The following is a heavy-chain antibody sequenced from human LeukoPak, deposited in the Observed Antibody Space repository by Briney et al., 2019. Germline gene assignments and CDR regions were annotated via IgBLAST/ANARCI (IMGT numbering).Heavy chain of an antibody. D-gene: IGHD1-26*01. Sequence: ASVKVSCKASGYTFTSYYMQWARQAPGQGLEWMGIINPSSGTTDYAQQFQGRVTLTRDTSTSTVNMELSSLRSEDTAVYYCARAVGTNRYYFDYWGQGTLVSVSA. V-gene: IGHV1-46*01. CDR2: INPSSGTT. CDR3: ARAVGTNRYYFDY. J-gene: IGHJ4*02. CDR1: GYTFTSYY.